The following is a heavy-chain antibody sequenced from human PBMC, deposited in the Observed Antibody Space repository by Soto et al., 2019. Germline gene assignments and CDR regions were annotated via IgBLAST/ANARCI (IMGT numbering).Heavy chain of an antibody. D-gene: IGHD3-16*01. V-gene: IGHV3-7*01. CDR3: ARISIVTVLGATGDGYNLFDY. CDR1: GFTFSSYW. Sequence: EVQLVESGGGLVQPGGSLRLSCAASGFTFSSYWMNWVRQAPGKGLEWVANIKQDGSEKYYVDSVKGRFTISRDNANKPRYLQMNSVRAEDTAVYYCARISIVTVLGATGDGYNLFDYWGQGTLVTVCS. CDR2: IKQDGSEK. J-gene: IGHJ4*02.